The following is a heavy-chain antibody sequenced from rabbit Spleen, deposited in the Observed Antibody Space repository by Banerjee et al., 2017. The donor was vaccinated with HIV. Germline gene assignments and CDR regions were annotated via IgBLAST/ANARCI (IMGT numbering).Heavy chain of an antibody. CDR1: GFSFSSNW. CDR3: ARNYVNAFDP. V-gene: IGHV1S45*01. D-gene: IGHD1-1*01. Sequence: LEESGGGLVKPGGTLTLTCTVSGFSFSSNWICWVRQAPGKGLEWIACIDTSNGDTDYANWPKGRFTISKTSSTTVTLQMTSLTVADTATYFCARNYVNAFDPWGPGTLSPS. J-gene: IGHJ2*01. CDR2: IDTSNGDT.